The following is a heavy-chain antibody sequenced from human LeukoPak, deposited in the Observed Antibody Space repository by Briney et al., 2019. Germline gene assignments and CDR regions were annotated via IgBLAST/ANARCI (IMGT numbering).Heavy chain of an antibody. J-gene: IGHJ6*04. CDR1: GFTFSSYA. CDR2: ISSNGGST. D-gene: IGHD6-13*01. CDR3: VRSWYYYYYGVDV. V-gene: IGHV3-64D*06. Sequence: PGGSLRLSCSASGFTFSSYAMHWVRQAPGKGLEYVSAISSNGGSTYYADSVKGRFTISRDNSKNTLYLQMSSLRAEDTAVYYCVRSWYYYYYGVDVWGKGTTVTVSS.